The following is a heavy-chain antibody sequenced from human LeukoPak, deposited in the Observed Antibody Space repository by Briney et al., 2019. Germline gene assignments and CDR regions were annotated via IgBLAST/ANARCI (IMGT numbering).Heavy chain of an antibody. V-gene: IGHV1-2*02. CDR2: INPNSGGT. Sequence: ASVKVSCTASGYTFSGHYMHWVRQAPGQGLEWMGWINPNSGGTNYAQKFQGRVTMTRDTSISTAYMELSRLRSDDTAVYYCARSVTRVSLDYWGQGTLVTVSS. J-gene: IGHJ4*02. CDR1: GYTFSGHY. CDR3: ARSVTRVSLDY. D-gene: IGHD2-21*02.